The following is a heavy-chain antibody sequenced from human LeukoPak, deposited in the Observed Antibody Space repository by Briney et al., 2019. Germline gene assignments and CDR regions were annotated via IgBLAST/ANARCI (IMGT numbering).Heavy chain of an antibody. CDR2: IRYDGSNK. J-gene: IGHJ6*03. V-gene: IGHV3-30*02. Sequence: GGSLRLSCAASGFIFSSYGMHWVRQAPGKGLEWVAFIRYDGSNKYYADSVKGRFTISRDNSKNTLYLQMNSLRAEDTAVYYCAKQGSGSYFSYYYYYMDVWGKGTTVTVSS. CDR3: AKQGSGSYFSYYYYYMDV. D-gene: IGHD3-10*01. CDR1: GFIFSSYG.